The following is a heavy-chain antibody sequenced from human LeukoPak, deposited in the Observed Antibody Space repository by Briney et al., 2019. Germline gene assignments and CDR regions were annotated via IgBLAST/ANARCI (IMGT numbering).Heavy chain of an antibody. CDR3: ASSTTVTTLTFDY. V-gene: IGHV4-34*01. Sequence: PSETLSLTCAVYGGSFSGYYWSWIRQPPGKGLEWIREINHSGSTNYNPSLKSRVTISVDTSKNQFSLKLSSVTAADTAVYYCASSTTVTTLTFDYWGQGTLVTVSS. J-gene: IGHJ4*02. CDR1: GGSFSGYY. CDR2: INHSGST. D-gene: IGHD4-17*01.